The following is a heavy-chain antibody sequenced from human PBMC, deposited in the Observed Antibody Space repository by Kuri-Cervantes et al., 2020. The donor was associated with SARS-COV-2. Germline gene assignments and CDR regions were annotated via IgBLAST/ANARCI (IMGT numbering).Heavy chain of an antibody. CDR2: INHSGST. J-gene: IGHJ4*02. Sequence: ESLKISCAVYGGSFSGYYWSWIRQPPGKGLEWIGEINHSGSTNYNPSLKSRVTISVDTSKNQFSLKLSSVTAADTAVYYCARSAVRMVRGVIHYWGQGTLVTDSS. V-gene: IGHV4-34*01. CDR3: ARSAVRMVRGVIHY. D-gene: IGHD3-10*01. CDR1: GGSFSGYY.